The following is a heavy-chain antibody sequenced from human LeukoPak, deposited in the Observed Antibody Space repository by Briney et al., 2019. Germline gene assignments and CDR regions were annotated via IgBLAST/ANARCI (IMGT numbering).Heavy chain of an antibody. D-gene: IGHD6-13*01. Sequence: GGSLRLSCAASGFTVSNNYMSWVRQAPGKGLEWVSVIYSGGSTYYADSVKGRFTISRDNAKNSLYLQMNSLRAEDTAVYYCARVHSSSWCLDYWGQGTLVTVSS. J-gene: IGHJ4*02. CDR1: GFTVSNNY. CDR3: ARVHSSSWCLDY. CDR2: IYSGGST. V-gene: IGHV3-66*01.